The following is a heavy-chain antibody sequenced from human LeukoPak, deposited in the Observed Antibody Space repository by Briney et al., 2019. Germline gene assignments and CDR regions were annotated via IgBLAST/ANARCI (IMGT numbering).Heavy chain of an antibody. CDR2: INYSGSS. Sequence: SETLSLTCTVSGDSINNYYCSWIRQPPGKGLEWIGNINYSGSSNSNPSLKSRATISVDMSRKHFFLDLISVTAADTAVYYCARAVHYSGTSDQYTGGWYYFDFWGQGTRVTVSS. CDR3: ARAVHYSGTSDQYTGGWYYFDF. CDR1: GDSINNYY. J-gene: IGHJ4*02. V-gene: IGHV4-59*01. D-gene: IGHD3-10*01.